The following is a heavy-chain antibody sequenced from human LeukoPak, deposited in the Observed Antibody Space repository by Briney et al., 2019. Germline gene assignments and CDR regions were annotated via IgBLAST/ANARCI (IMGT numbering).Heavy chain of an antibody. CDR3: ARLSIVGAFDY. D-gene: IGHD1-26*01. CDR2: INPNSGGT. Sequence: ASVKVSCKASGYTFAGYYMHWVRQAPGQGLEWMGRINPNSGGTNYAQKFQGRVTMTRDTSISTAYMELSRLRSDDTAVYYCARLSIVGAFDYWGQGTLVTVSS. CDR1: GYTFAGYY. J-gene: IGHJ4*02. V-gene: IGHV1-2*06.